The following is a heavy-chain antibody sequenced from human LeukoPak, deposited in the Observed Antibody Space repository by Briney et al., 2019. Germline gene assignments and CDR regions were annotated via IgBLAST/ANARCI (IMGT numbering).Heavy chain of an antibody. CDR3: ARAPGDGYNGGMDV. V-gene: IGHV4-59*01. J-gene: IGHJ6*02. CDR2: IYYSGST. D-gene: IGHD5-24*01. CDR1: GGSISSYY. Sequence: SQTLSLTCTVSGGSISSYYWSWIRQPPGKGLEWVGYIYYSGSTNYNPSLKSRVTISVDTSKNQFSLKLSSVTAADTAVYYCARAPGDGYNGGMDVWGQGTTVTVSS.